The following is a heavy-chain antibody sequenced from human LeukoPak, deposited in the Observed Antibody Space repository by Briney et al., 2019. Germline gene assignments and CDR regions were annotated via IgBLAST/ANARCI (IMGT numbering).Heavy chain of an antibody. CDR2: ISSSSSYI. J-gene: IGHJ5*02. CDR3: ARDMVRGVQNWFDP. V-gene: IGHV3-21*01. Sequence: KAGGSLRLSCAASGFTFSSYSMNWVRQAPGKGLEWVSSISSSSSYIYYADSVKGRFTISRDSAKNSLYLQMNSLRAEDTAVYYCARDMVRGVQNWFDPWGQGTLVTVSS. CDR1: GFTFSSYS. D-gene: IGHD3-10*01.